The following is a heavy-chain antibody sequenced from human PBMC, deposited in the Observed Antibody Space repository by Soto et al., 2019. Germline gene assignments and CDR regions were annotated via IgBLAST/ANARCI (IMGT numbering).Heavy chain of an antibody. CDR2: IYHSGST. CDR3: ARAYYYDSSGYSHFDY. J-gene: IGHJ4*02. Sequence: PSETLSLTCAVSGGSISSGGYSWSWIRQPPGKGLEWIGYIYHSGSTYYNPSLKSRVTISVDRSKNQFSLKLSSVTAADTAVYYCARAYYYDSSGYSHFDYWGQGTLVTVSS. CDR1: GGSISSGGYS. D-gene: IGHD3-22*01. V-gene: IGHV4-30-2*01.